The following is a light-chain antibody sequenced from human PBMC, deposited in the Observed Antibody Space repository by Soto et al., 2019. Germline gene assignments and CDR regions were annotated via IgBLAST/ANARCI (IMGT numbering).Light chain of an antibody. CDR1: SGSIASNY. Sequence: NFMLAQPLSVSESPGKTVTISCTRTSGSIASNYVQWYQQRPGSAPTTMIYEDNQRTSGVPDRFSGTIDSSANSASPIISGLKTEDEADYYCQSYDSSSVVFGGGTKRTVL. CDR2: EDN. CDR3: QSYDSSSVV. J-gene: IGLJ2*01. V-gene: IGLV6-57*04.